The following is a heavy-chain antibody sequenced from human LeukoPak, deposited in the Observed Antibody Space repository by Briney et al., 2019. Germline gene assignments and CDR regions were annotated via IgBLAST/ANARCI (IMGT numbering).Heavy chain of an antibody. J-gene: IGHJ4*02. CDR1: GYTFTSYF. D-gene: IGHD2-2*01. Sequence: ASVKVSCKASGYTFTSYFMNWVRQAPGQGLEWMGWINTNTGNPTYAQGFTGRFVFSLDTSVSTAYLQISSLKAEDTAVYYCAREVDCSSTSCYEWNLDYWGQGTLVTVSS. V-gene: IGHV7-4-1*02. CDR2: INTNTGNP. CDR3: AREVDCSSTSCYEWNLDY.